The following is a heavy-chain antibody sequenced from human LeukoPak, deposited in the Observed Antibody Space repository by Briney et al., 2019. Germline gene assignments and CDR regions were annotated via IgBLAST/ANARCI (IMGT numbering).Heavy chain of an antibody. CDR3: AKVLYRVIVATGNSLDP. CDR1: GFTFSSYG. V-gene: IGHV3-30*18. CDR2: ISNDGSNK. D-gene: IGHD2-21*01. Sequence: GRSLRLSCAASGFTFSSYGMHWVRQAPGKGLEWVAVISNDGSNKHYGDFVKGRFTISRDNSKNTLYLQMDSLRGEDTAVYYGAKVLYRVIVATGNSLDPWGQGTLVTVSS. J-gene: IGHJ5*02.